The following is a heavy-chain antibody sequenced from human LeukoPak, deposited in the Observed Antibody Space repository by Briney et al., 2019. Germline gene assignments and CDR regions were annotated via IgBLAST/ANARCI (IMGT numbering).Heavy chain of an antibody. CDR2: MIPIFGTA. V-gene: IGHV1-69*05. Sequence: SVKVSCKASGGTFSSYAISWVRQAPGQGLEWMGGMIPIFGTANYAQKFQGRVTITTDESTSTAYMELSSLRSEDTAVYYCARGHYDILTGTRARGIVAFDIWGQGTMVTVSS. J-gene: IGHJ3*02. D-gene: IGHD3-9*01. CDR1: GGTFSSYA. CDR3: ARGHYDILTGTRARGIVAFDI.